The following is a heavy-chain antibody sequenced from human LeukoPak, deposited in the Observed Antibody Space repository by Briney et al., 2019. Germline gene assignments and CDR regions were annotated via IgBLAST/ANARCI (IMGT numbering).Heavy chain of an antibody. D-gene: IGHD6-19*01. CDR2: ISGSGGST. CDR1: GFTISSYA. J-gene: IGHJ4*02. CDR3: AKDSSGWYGGFDY. V-gene: IGHV3-23*01. Sequence: GGSLRLSCAASGFTISSYAMSWVRQAPGKGLEWVSAISGSGGSTYYADSVKGRFTISRDNSKNTLYLQMNSLRAEDTAVYYCAKDSSGWYGGFDYWGQGTLVTVSS.